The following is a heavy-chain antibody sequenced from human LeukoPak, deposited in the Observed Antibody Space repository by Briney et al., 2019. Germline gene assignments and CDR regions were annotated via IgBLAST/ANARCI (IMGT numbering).Heavy chain of an antibody. CDR1: GFTFSSYE. D-gene: IGHD6-13*01. CDR3: VKSPPPWADSSSYQMDY. V-gene: IGHV3-64D*06. CDR2: ISSNGGST. J-gene: IGHJ4*02. Sequence: PGGSLRLSCAASGFTFSSYEMNWVRQAPGKGLEFVSGISSNGGSTYYPDSVKGRFTISRDNSKSTLYLQMSSLRAEDTAVYYCVKSPPPWADSSSYQMDYWGQGTLVTVSS.